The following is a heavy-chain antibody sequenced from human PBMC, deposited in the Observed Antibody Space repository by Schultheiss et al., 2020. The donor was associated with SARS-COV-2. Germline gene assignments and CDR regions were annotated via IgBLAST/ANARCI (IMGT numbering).Heavy chain of an antibody. CDR1: GFTFSSYE. D-gene: IGHD6-13*01. V-gene: IGHV3-48*03. Sequence: GGSLRLSCAASGFTFSSYEMNWVRQAPGKGLEWVSYISSSGSTIYYADSVKGRFTISRDNAKNSLYLQMNSLRAEDTAVYYCARMYSSSGYYFDYWGQGTLVTVSS. CDR3: ARMYSSSGYYFDY. CDR2: ISSSGSTI. J-gene: IGHJ4*02.